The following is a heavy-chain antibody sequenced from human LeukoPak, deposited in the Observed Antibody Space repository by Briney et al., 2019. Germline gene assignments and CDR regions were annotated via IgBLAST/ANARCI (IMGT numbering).Heavy chain of an antibody. CDR2: INPNSGGT. J-gene: IGHJ4*02. CDR1: GYTFTGYY. CDR3: ARVTIFGVVIFDY. V-gene: IGHV1-2*06. Sequence: GASVKVSCKASGYTFTGYYMHWVRQAPGQGLEWMGRINPNSGGTNYAQKFQGRVTMTRDTSISTAYMELSRLRSDDTAVYYCARVTIFGVVIFDYWGQGTLVTVSS. D-gene: IGHD3-3*01.